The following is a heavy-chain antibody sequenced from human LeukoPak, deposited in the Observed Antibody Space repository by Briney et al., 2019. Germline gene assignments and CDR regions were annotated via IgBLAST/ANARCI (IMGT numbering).Heavy chain of an antibody. V-gene: IGHV5-51*01. J-gene: IGHJ4*02. CDR1: GYSFPSYW. Sequence: GESLKISCKGSGYSFPSYWIGRVRQMPGKGLEWVGIIYPGDSDTRYSPSFQGQVTMSADKSNSTAYLQWSSLKASDTAMYYCARVYDYGGNFDYWGQGTLVTVSS. D-gene: IGHD4-23*01. CDR3: ARVYDYGGNFDY. CDR2: IYPGDSDT.